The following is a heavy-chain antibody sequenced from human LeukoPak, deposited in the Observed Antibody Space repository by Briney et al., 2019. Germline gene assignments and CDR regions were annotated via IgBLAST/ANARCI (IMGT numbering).Heavy chain of an antibody. V-gene: IGHV4-61*02. D-gene: IGHD4-23*01. Sequence: PSETLSLTCSVSGGSIISDTYYWSWIRQPAGKGLEWIGRIFSSGSTNYNPSLKSRVTMSVDTSKIQFSLKLSSVTAADTAVYYCARRAYGGKAAFGMWGQGTMVTVSS. J-gene: IGHJ3*02. CDR2: IFSSGST. CDR1: GGSIISDTYY. CDR3: ARRAYGGKAAFGM.